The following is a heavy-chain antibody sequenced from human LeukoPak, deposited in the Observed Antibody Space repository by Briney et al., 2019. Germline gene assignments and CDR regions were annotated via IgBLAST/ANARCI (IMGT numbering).Heavy chain of an antibody. J-gene: IGHJ4*02. V-gene: IGHV1-3*01. CDR1: GYTFTSYA. CDR2: INAGNGNT. D-gene: IGHD6-13*01. Sequence: ASVKVSCKASGYTFTSYAMHWVRQAPGQRLEWMGWINAGNGNTKYSQKFQGRVTTTRDTSASTAYMELSSLRSEDTAVYYCARDRGSSSWYPFVYFDYWGQGTLVTVSS. CDR3: ARDRGSSSWYPFVYFDY.